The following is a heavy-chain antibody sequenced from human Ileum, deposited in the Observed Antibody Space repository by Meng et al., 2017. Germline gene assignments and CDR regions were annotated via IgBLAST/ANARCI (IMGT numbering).Heavy chain of an antibody. J-gene: IGHJ4*02. CDR2: VSGYSGQS. Sequence: QVQLVQSGAELKKPGASVTVSCKASGYTFTDYGISWVRQAPGQRLQWLGWVSGYSGQSHYAQRVQDRVAMTTDTSTNTAYMELRSLRSDDTAVYYCAKDSVATATQFDSWGQGTLVTVSS. V-gene: IGHV1-18*01. D-gene: IGHD5-12*01. CDR3: AKDSVATATQFDS. CDR1: GYTFTDYG.